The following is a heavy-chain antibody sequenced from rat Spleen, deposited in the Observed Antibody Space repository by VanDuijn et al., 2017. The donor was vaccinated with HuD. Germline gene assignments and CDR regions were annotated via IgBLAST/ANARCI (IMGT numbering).Heavy chain of an antibody. Sequence: EVQLQESGPGLVKPSQSLSLTCSVTGYSITSGYGWNWIRKFPGNKLEWMGYINRAGSTNHNPSLKSRTSITRDTSKNQFFLQVNSVTTEDTATYYCTKTTVAYYYVMDAWGQGASVTVSS. V-gene: IGHV3-3*01. D-gene: IGHD1-3*01. J-gene: IGHJ4*01. CDR2: INRAGST. CDR3: TKTTVAYYYVMDA. CDR1: GYSITSGYG.